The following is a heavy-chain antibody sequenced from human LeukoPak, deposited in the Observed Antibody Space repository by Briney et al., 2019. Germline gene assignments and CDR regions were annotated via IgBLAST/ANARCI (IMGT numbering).Heavy chain of an antibody. Sequence: GGSLRLSCVVSGFXFSSYEINWVRQAPGKGLEWVSYISSGGSIIYYADSVKGRFTISRDNAKNSLYLQVNSLRAEDTAVYYCARDVFDYWGQGTLVTVSS. V-gene: IGHV3-48*03. J-gene: IGHJ4*02. CDR3: ARDVFDY. CDR1: GFXFSSYE. CDR2: ISSGGSII.